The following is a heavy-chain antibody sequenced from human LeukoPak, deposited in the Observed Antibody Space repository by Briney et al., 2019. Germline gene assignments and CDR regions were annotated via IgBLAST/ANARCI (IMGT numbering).Heavy chain of an antibody. D-gene: IGHD6-13*01. CDR3: ARVYYSSSYDYWYFDL. J-gene: IGHJ2*01. CDR2: IYYSGST. Sequence: PSETLSLTCTVSGGSISSYYWSWIRQPPGKGLEWIGYIYYSGSTNYNPSLKSRVTISVDASKNQFSLKLSSVTAADTAVYYCARVYYSSSYDYWYFDLWGRGTLVTVSS. V-gene: IGHV4-59*01. CDR1: GGSISSYY.